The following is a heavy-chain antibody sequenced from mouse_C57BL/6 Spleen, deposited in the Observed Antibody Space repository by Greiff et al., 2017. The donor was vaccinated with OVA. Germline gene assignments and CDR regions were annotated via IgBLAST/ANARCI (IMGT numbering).Heavy chain of an antibody. D-gene: IGHD1-1*01. CDR2: ISTGGGRT. CDR1: GFTFSDYY. V-gene: IGHV5-12*01. CDR3: ARHGDYCYGSSYGYFDV. J-gene: IGHJ1*03. Sequence: EVQVVESGRGLVQPGGSLKLSCAASGFTFSDYYMYWVRQTPEKRLEWVAYISTGGGRTHYPATLKGRFTLSRDTATNTLYLQMSRLKSEDTAMYYCARHGDYCYGSSYGYFDVWGTGTTVTVSS.